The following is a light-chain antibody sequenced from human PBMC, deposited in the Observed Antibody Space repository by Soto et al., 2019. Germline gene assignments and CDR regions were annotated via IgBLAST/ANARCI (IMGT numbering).Light chain of an antibody. CDR1: QSVSSN. CDR3: QHYYNWPRT. V-gene: IGKV3-15*01. J-gene: IGKJ3*01. Sequence: EIVMTQSPATLSVSPGERATISCRASQSVSSNLAWYQQKPGQAPRLLIYGATARATGIPARFSGSRSGTEFTLTISSLQSEDFAVYYCQHYYNWPRTFGPGTKVDIK. CDR2: GAT.